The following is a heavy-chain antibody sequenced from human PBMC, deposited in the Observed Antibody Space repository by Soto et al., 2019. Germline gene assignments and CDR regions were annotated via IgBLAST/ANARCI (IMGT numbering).Heavy chain of an antibody. Sequence: PSETLSLTCTVSDGSINSFYWTWIRQPPGKGLEWIGLIFANGHTDYNPSLKSRVTMSVDASKNQFSLRLTSMTAADTAVYYCVASLAASGLNWLDPWGRGTLVTVSS. CDR3: VASLAASGLNWLDP. J-gene: IGHJ5*02. CDR1: DGSINSFY. V-gene: IGHV4-4*07. CDR2: IFANGHT. D-gene: IGHD6-13*01.